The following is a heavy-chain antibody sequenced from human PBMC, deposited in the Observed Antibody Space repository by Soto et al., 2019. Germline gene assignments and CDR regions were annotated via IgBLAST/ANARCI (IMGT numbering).Heavy chain of an antibody. Sequence: LRLSCAASGFTFRNFVMHWVRQAPGKGLEWVAVISYAGNNIYYADSVKGRFTISRDNSGNTLYLEMSSLRGEDTAVYYCAKDQSSFFGRGSVRDVGAKGPT. CDR3: AKDQSSFFGRGSVRDV. CDR2: ISYAGNNI. J-gene: IGHJ6*03. V-gene: IGHV3-30*18. D-gene: IGHD3-3*02. CDR1: GFTFRNFV.